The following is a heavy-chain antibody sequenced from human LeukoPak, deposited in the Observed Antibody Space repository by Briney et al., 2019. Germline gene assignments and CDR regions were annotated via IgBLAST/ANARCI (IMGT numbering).Heavy chain of an antibody. CDR3: ARECDDSSGYSLGFDY. J-gene: IGHJ4*02. D-gene: IGHD3-22*01. V-gene: IGHV3-13*01. CDR1: GFTFSSYD. CDR2: IGTAGDT. Sequence: GGSLRLSCAASGFTFSSYDMHWVRQATGKGLEWVSAIGTAGDTYYPGSVKGRFTISRENAKNSLYLQMNSLRAEDTAVYYCARECDDSSGYSLGFDYWGQGTLVTVSS.